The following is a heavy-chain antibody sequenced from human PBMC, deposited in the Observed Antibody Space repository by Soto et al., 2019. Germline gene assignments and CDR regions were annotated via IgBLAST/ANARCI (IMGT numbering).Heavy chain of an antibody. V-gene: IGHV4-59*02. CDR2: MYASGSP. Sequence: SGTLALTCTSSGGSVIFYYWSWIRQSTGQGLEWIGYMYASGSPYYNPSLRSRVTISADTSKNQISLKLTSPTAADTAVYYCARGVGSSPPQYWGRGTLVTVSS. D-gene: IGHD1-26*01. J-gene: IGHJ4*02. CDR1: GGSVIFYY. CDR3: ARGVGSSPPQY.